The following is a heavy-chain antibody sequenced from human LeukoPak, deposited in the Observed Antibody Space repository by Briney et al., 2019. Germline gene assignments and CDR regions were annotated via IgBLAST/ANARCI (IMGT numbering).Heavy chain of an antibody. CDR3: AELGITMIGGV. CDR1: GFTFSSYG. J-gene: IGHJ6*04. CDR2: ISGRGGST. D-gene: IGHD3-10*02. V-gene: IGHV3-23*01. Sequence: GGTLRLFCAGSGFTFSSYGMSWVRQAPEKGLEWVSAISGRGGSTYYADSVKGRFTISRDNAKNSLYLQMNSLRPEDMAVYYCAELGITMIGGVWGKGTPVTISS.